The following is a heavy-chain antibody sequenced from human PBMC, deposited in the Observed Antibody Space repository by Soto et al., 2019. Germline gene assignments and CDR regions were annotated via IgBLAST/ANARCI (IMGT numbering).Heavy chain of an antibody. Sequence: GGSLRLSCAASGFTFSSYAMSWVRQAPGKGLEWVSAISGSGGSTYYADSVKGRFTISRDNSKNTLYLQMNSLRAEDTAVYYGATFPPSSTMIVVATRLFDYWGQGTLVTVSS. CDR3: ATFPPSSTMIVVATRLFDY. D-gene: IGHD3-22*01. V-gene: IGHV3-23*01. CDR2: ISGSGGST. CDR1: GFTFSSYA. J-gene: IGHJ4*02.